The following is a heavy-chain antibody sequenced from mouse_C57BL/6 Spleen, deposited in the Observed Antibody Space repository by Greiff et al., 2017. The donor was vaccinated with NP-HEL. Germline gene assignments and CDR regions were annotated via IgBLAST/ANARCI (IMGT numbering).Heavy chain of an antibody. CDR1: GYTFTSYW. CDR2: IYPGSGST. D-gene: IGHD3-2*02. Sequence: QVQLQQPGAELVKPGASVKMSCKASGYTFTSYWITWVKQRPGQGLEWIGDIYPGSGSTNYNEKFKSKATLTVDTSSSTAYMQLSSLTSEDSAVYYCARASSGYGGFAYWGQGTLVTVSA. V-gene: IGHV1-55*01. J-gene: IGHJ3*01. CDR3: ARASSGYGGFAY.